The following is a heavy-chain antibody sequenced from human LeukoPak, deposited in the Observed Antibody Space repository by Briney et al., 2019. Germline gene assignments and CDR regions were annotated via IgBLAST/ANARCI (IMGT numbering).Heavy chain of an antibody. Sequence: GGSLRLSCAASGFTFSSYAMSWVRQAPGKGLEWVSAISGTGDSAYYADSVKGRFTISRDNSKNTLYLQMNSLRAEDTAVYYCARDGATYYYDSSGLFDYWGQGTLVTVSS. CDR3: ARDGATYYYDSSGLFDY. V-gene: IGHV3-23*01. D-gene: IGHD3-22*01. CDR2: ISGTGDSA. CDR1: GFTFSSYA. J-gene: IGHJ4*02.